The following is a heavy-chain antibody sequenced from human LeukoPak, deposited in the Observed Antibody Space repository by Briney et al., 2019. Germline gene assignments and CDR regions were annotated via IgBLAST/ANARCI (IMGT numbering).Heavy chain of an antibody. CDR2: VSQSGTTI. D-gene: IGHD4-17*01. CDR3: AREGHTYGSDY. CDR1: GFTFSDYY. Sequence: GALRLSCAASGFTFSDYYMSWVRQAPGKGLEWISYVSQSGTTIYYADSVKGRFTISRDNGKNSPSLQMNSLRADDTAVYYCAREGHTYGSDYWGQGTLVTVSS. V-gene: IGHV3-11*01. J-gene: IGHJ4*02.